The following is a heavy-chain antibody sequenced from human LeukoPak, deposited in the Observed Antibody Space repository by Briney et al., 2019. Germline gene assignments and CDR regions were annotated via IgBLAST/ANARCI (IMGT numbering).Heavy chain of an antibody. CDR2: IYRSGRT. J-gene: IGHJ4*02. D-gene: IGHD3-22*01. V-gene: IGHV4-38-2*02. CDR1: GYFLSSGYC. CDR3: ARLIYDSSGYRRRKYYFDY. Sequence: SETLSLTCSVSGYFLSSGYCWGWIRQPPGKGLEWSGSIYRSGRTYYNPSLKSRVTISVDTSKNQFSLKLSSVTAADTAVYYCARLIYDSSGYRRRKYYFDYWGQGTLVTVSS.